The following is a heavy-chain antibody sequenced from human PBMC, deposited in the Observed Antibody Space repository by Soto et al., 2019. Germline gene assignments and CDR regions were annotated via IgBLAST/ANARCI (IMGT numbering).Heavy chain of an antibody. CDR2: ISGSGGNT. CDR3: AKKYDFGSGSFNDY. V-gene: IGHV3-23*01. D-gene: IGHD3-3*01. J-gene: IGHJ4*02. CDR1: GFTFRNYD. Sequence: HPGGSLRLSCTDFGFTFRNYDMSWVRQAPGKGLEWVSGISGSGGNTYYADSVKGRFTVSRDNSNNMLFLQMNSLRAEDTAVYYCAKKYDFGSGSFNDYWGQGTLVTVSS.